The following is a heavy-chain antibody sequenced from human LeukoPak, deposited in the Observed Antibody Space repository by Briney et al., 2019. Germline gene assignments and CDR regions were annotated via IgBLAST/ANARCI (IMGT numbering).Heavy chain of an antibody. J-gene: IGHJ4*02. V-gene: IGHV1-46*01. CDR2: INPSGGST. CDR3: ARDPDIVVVPAAMGGGYYFDY. CDR1: GYTFTGYY. D-gene: IGHD2-2*01. Sequence: ASVTVSFKASGYTFTGYYMHWVRQAPGQGLEWMGIINPSGGSTSYAQKFQGRVTMTRDMSTSTVYMELRSLRSEDTAVYYCARDPDIVVVPAAMGGGYYFDYWGQGTLVTVSS.